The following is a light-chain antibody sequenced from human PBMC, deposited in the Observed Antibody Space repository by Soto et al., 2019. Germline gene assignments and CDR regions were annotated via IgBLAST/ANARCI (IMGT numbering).Light chain of an antibody. CDR1: TSDVGAYNY. CDR3: SSYTSSTTYV. CDR2: QVS. V-gene: IGLV2-14*01. J-gene: IGLJ1*01. Sequence: QSVPTQPASVSGSPGQSIAISCTGTTSDVGAYNYVSWYQQHPGKAPKLMIYQVSNRPSGVSNRFSGSKSGNTASLTISGLQAEDEADYYCSSYTSSTTYVFGTGTKLTIL.